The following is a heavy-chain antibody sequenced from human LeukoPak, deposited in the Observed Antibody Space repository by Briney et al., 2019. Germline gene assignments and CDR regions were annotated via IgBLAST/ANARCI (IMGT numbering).Heavy chain of an antibody. Sequence: ASVKVSCKASGGTFSSYAISWVRQAPGQGLEWMGGIIPIFGTANYAQKFQGRVTITTDESTSTAYMELSSLRSEDTAVYYCARVPYLGYCTNGVCRPFHYYYYMDVWGKGTTVTVSS. D-gene: IGHD2-8*01. J-gene: IGHJ6*03. CDR2: IIPIFGTA. CDR3: ARVPYLGYCTNGVCRPFHYYYYMDV. CDR1: GGTFSSYA. V-gene: IGHV1-69*05.